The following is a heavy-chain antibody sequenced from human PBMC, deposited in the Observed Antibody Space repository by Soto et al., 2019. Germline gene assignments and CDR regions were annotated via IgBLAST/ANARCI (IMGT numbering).Heavy chain of an antibody. V-gene: IGHV4-34*01. CDR2: INHSGST. J-gene: IGHJ6*02. Sequence: SETLSLTCAVYGGSFSGYYWSWIRQPPGKGLEWIGEINHSGSTNYNPSLKSRVTISVDTSKNQFSLKLSSVTAADTAVYYCARGDGSGWYDYYYYGMDVWGQGTTVT. CDR3: ARGDGSGWYDYYYYGMDV. CDR1: GGSFSGYY. D-gene: IGHD6-19*01.